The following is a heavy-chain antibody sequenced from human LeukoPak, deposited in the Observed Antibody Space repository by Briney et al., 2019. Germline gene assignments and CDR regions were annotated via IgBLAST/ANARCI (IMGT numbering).Heavy chain of an antibody. CDR2: ISGSGVTT. D-gene: IGHD1-26*01. CDR3: AKKVVVGATSPYSDFQD. Sequence: PGGSLRLSCVASGFTFSSYAMSWVRQAPGKGLEWVSAISGSGVTTHYEGSVKGRFSISRDNSKNTLYLQMNSLRAEDTALYYCAKKVVVGATSPYSDFQDWGQGTLVTVSP. CDR1: GFTFSSYA. V-gene: IGHV3-23*01. J-gene: IGHJ1*01.